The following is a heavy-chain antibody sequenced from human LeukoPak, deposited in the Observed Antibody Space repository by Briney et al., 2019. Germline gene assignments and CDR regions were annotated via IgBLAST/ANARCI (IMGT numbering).Heavy chain of an antibody. CDR2: ISYGGDNT. CDR1: GFTFTDYA. J-gene: IGHJ4*02. V-gene: IGHV3-23*01. CDR3: AKDPHPYGDSVGGYHFDY. D-gene: IGHD4-17*01. Sequence: GGSLRLSCVASGFTFTDYAMNWVRQAPGKGLEWVSGISYGGDNTYYADSVKGRFTISRGNPRNTLNLALNSLRAEDTAVYYCAKDPHPYGDSVGGYHFDYWGQGTLVTVSS.